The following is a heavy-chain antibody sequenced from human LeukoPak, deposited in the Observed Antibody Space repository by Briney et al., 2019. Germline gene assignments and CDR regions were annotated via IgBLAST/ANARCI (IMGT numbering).Heavy chain of an antibody. V-gene: IGHV1-46*01. CDR2: INPSGSST. D-gene: IGHD3-10*01. Sequence: ASVKVSCKASGYSFTSHYMHWVRQAPGQGLEWMGLINPSGSSTLYAQKFQGRVTMTRDMSTTTDYMELSSLRSEDTAVYYCARSMVRGVWGAFDIWGQGTMVTVSS. J-gene: IGHJ3*02. CDR3: ARSMVRGVWGAFDI. CDR1: GYSFTSHY.